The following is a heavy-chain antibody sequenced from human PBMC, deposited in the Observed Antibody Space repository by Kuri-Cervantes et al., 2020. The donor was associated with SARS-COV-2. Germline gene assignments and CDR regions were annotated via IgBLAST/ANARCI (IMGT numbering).Heavy chain of an antibody. CDR2: INHSGST. D-gene: IGHD3-16*02. J-gene: IGHJ6*02. Sequence: GSLRLSCAVYGGSFSGYYWSWIRQPPGKGLEWIGEINHSGSTNYNQSLKSRVTISVDTSKNQFSLKLSSVTAADTAVYYCARGPGLYSRKAYGMDVWGQGTTVTVSS. CDR1: GGSFSGYY. V-gene: IGHV4-34*01. CDR3: ARGPGLYSRKAYGMDV.